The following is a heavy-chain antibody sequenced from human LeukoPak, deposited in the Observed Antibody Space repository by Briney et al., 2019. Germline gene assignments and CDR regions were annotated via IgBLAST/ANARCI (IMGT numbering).Heavy chain of an antibody. Sequence: GGSLRLSCAASGFTFSSYAMYWVCQAPGKGLEWVSGISGSGATTYYADSVKGRFTISRDNSKNMLYLQMNSLRVEDTAVYYCAKDPTMAGYFDLWGRGTLVTVSS. J-gene: IGHJ2*01. D-gene: IGHD6-25*01. CDR3: AKDPTMAGYFDL. CDR2: ISGSGATT. CDR1: GFTFSSYA. V-gene: IGHV3-23*01.